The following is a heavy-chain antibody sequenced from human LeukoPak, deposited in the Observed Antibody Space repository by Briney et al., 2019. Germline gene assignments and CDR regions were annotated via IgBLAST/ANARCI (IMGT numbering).Heavy chain of an antibody. CDR3: ARALWSGPVYYGMDV. V-gene: IGHV3-11*06. D-gene: IGHD3-10*01. J-gene: IGHJ6*02. Sequence: SMKGRFTISRDNAKNSLYLQMNSLRAEDTAVYYCARALWSGPVYYGMDVWGQGTRSPSP.